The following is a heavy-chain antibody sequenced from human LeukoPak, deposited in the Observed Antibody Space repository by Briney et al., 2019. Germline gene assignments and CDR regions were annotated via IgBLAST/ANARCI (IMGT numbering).Heavy chain of an antibody. J-gene: IGHJ4*02. CDR2: INTNTGNP. V-gene: IGHV7-4-1*02. D-gene: IGHD3-3*01. Sequence: ASVKVSCKASGYTFTSYAMNWVRQAPGQGLEWMGWINTNTGNPTYVQGFTGRFVFSLDTSVSTAYLQISSLKAEDIAVYYCARVSRSRGEWLFDNWGQGTLVTVPS. CDR3: ARVSRSRGEWLFDN. CDR1: GYTFTSYA.